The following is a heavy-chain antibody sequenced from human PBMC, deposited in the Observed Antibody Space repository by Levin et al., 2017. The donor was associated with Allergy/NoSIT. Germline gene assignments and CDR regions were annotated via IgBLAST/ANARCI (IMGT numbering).Heavy chain of an antibody. J-gene: IGHJ4*02. CDR3: TRATSGWCYFES. CDR2: IDFVGTT. Sequence: GESLKISCAASGLTVSSNYMNWVRQAPGEPLEWVSVIDFVGTTYYADSVKGRFTISRDNSKNTLYLQMNSLRAEDTAVYYCTRATSGWCYFESWGQGTLVTVSS. CDR1: GLTVSSNY. D-gene: IGHD6-19*01. V-gene: IGHV3-53*01.